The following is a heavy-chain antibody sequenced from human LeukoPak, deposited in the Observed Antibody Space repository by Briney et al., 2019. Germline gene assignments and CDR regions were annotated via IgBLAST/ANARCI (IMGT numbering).Heavy chain of an antibody. Sequence: SETLSLTCTVSGGSISSSSYYWGWIRQPPGKGLEWIGSIYYSGSTYYNPSLKSRVTISVDTSKSQFSLKLSSVTAADTAVYYCARQKLELRPEAAFDIWGQGTMVTVSS. J-gene: IGHJ3*02. CDR3: ARQKLELRPEAAFDI. V-gene: IGHV4-39*01. D-gene: IGHD1-7*01. CDR1: GGSISSSSYY. CDR2: IYYSGST.